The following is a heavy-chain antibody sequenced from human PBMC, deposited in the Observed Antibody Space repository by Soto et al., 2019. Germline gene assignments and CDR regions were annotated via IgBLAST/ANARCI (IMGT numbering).Heavy chain of an antibody. V-gene: IGHV1-46*03. CDR1: VYTFTRYY. Sequence: ASVKGSCKASVYTFTRYYMHWVRQDPGQGLEWMGIINPSGGSTSYAQKFQGRVTMTRDTSTSTVYMELSSLRSEDTAVYYCARGQILHYSSPVHWGQGTLVTVSS. CDR3: ARGQILHYSSPVH. CDR2: INPSGGST. J-gene: IGHJ4*02. D-gene: IGHD6-13*01.